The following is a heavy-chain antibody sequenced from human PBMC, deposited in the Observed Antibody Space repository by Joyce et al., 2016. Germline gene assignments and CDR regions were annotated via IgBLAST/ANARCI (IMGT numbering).Heavy chain of an antibody. D-gene: IGHD2-2*01. J-gene: IGHJ2*01. CDR1: GYTFTDYY. V-gene: IGHV1-2*02. Sequence: QVQLVQSGAEVKKPGASVKVSCKASGYTFTDYYIHWGRQAPGQGLEWMGAIKLNSGVTEYPQKFLGRVTMTGDTSIRPAYRELTGLTSDNTAVYYCARCDLRTSPPLFWYFALWGRGTLVTVSS. CDR2: IKLNSGVT. CDR3: ARCDLRTSPPLFWYFAL.